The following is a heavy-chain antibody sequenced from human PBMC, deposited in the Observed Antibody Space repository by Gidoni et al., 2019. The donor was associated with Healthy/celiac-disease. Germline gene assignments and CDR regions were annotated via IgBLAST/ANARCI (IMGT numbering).Heavy chain of an antibody. V-gene: IGHV3-48*03. J-gene: IGHJ4*02. D-gene: IGHD6-19*01. Sequence: EVQLVESGGGLVQPGGSLRLSCAASGFTFSSYEMNWVRQAPGKGLEWVSYSSSSGSTIYYADSVKGRFTISRDNAKNSLYLQMNSLRAEDTAVYYCARDLGIAVAGGNYWGQGTLVTVSS. CDR3: ARDLGIAVAGGNY. CDR2: SSSSGSTI. CDR1: GFTFSSYE.